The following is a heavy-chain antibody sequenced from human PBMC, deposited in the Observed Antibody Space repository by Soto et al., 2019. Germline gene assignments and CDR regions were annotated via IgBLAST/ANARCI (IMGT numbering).Heavy chain of an antibody. CDR2: IYYSGST. Sequence: SETLSLTCTVSGGSISSGDYYWSWIRQPPGKGLEWIGYIYYSGSTYYNPSLKSRVTISVDTSKNQFSLKLSSVTAADTAVYYCARGSPRGSSSWSNEDFRWDYFDYWGQGTLVTVSS. V-gene: IGHV4-30-4*01. J-gene: IGHJ4*02. CDR3: ARGSPRGSSSWSNEDFRWDYFDY. CDR1: GGSISSGDYY. D-gene: IGHD6-13*01.